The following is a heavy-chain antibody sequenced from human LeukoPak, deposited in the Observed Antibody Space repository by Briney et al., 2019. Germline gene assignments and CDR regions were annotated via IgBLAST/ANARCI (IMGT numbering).Heavy chain of an antibody. D-gene: IGHD3-22*01. J-gene: IGHJ4*02. V-gene: IGHV1-69*05. CDR1: GGTFSSYA. CDR2: IIPIFGTA. CDR3: ARSAHRYCYDSSGYYYSY. Sequence: SVKVSCKASGGTFSSYAISWVRQAPGQGLEWMGGIIPIFGTANYAQKFQGRVTITTDESTSTAYMELISLRAEDTAVYYCARSAHRYCYDSSGYYYSYWGQGTLVTVSS.